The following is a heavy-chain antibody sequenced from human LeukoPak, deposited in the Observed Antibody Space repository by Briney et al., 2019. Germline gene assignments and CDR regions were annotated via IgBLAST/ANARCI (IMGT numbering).Heavy chain of an antibody. D-gene: IGHD3-10*01. CDR2: ISSNGGST. CDR1: GFTFSSYA. V-gene: IGHV3-64*01. Sequence: GGSLRLSCVASGFTFSSYAMHWVRQAPGKGLEYVSAISSNGGSTYYANSVKGRFTISRDNSKNTLYLQMGSLRAEDMAVYYCARGGITMALWGQGTLVTVSS. CDR3: ARGGITMAL. J-gene: IGHJ4*02.